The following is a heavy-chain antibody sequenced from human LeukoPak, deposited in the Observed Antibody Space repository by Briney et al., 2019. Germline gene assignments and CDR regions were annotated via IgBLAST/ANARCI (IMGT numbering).Heavy chain of an antibody. CDR1: GGSFSGYY. D-gene: IGHD2-2*02. CDR3: ARGSVPAAILGYYYYYMDV. V-gene: IGHV4-34*01. J-gene: IGHJ6*03. Sequence: SETLSLTCAVYGGSFSGYYWSWIRQPPGKGLEWIGEINHSGSTNYNPSLKSRVTISVDTSKNQFSLKLSSVTAADTAAYYCARGSVPAAILGYYYYYMDVWGKGTTVTVSS. CDR2: INHSGST.